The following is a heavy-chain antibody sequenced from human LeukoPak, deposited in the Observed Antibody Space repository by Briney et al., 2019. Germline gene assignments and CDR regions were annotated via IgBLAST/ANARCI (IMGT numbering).Heavy chain of an antibody. Sequence: DSVKGRFTISRDNSKNTLYLQMNSLRAEDTAVYYCAASRWYFDVWGRGVVVAVSS. CDR3: AASRWYFDV. V-gene: IGHV3-30*07. J-gene: IGHJ2*01.